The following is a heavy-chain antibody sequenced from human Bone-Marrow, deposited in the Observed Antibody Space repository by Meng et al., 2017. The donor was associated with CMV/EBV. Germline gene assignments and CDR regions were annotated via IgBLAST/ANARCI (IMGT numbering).Heavy chain of an antibody. CDR3: AHRRRTRYYGWGSYLY. CDR2: IFSNDEK. D-gene: IGHD3-10*01. J-gene: IGHJ4*02. V-gene: IGHV2-26*01. CDR1: GFSLSNARMG. Sequence: SGPTLVKPTDTLTLTCTVSGFSLSNARMGVSWIRQPPEKALEWLAHIFSNDEKSYSTSLKSRLTISKDTSKSQVVLTMTNMDPVDTATYYCAHRRRTRYYGWGSYLYWGQGTLVTVSS.